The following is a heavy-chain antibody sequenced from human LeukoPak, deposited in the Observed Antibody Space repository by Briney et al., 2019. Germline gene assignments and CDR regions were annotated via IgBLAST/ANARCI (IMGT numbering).Heavy chain of an antibody. CDR3: AKEGPNINWFDP. V-gene: IGHV3-30*02. J-gene: IGHJ5*02. Sequence: SRRRACAGTGFSWSSYGMHGVRQAPKKGLEWVAFIRYDGSNKYYADSVKGRFTISRDNSKNTLYLQMNSLRAEDTAVYYCAKEGPNINWFDPWGQGTLVTVSS. CDR2: IRYDGSNK. D-gene: IGHD2/OR15-2a*01. CDR1: GFSWSSYG.